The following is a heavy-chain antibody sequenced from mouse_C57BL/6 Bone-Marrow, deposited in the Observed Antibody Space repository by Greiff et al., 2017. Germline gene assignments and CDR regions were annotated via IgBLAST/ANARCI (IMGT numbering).Heavy chain of an antibody. Sequence: VQLQQSGPELVKPGASVKISCKASGYSFTGYYMNWVKQSPEKSLEWIGEINPSTGGTTYNQKFKAKATLTVDKSSSTAYMQLKSLTSEDSAVYYCARTDVYYVFAYWGQGTLVTVSA. V-gene: IGHV1-42*01. J-gene: IGHJ3*01. CDR1: GYSFTGYY. CDR3: ARTDVYYVFAY. CDR2: INPSTGGT. D-gene: IGHD2-3*01.